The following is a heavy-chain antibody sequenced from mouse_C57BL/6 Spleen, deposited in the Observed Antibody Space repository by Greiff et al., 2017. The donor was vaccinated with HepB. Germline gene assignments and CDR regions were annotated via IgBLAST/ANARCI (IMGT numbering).Heavy chain of an antibody. V-gene: IGHV1-50*01. CDR3: ARKEENGYYPFDY. Sequence: VQLQQPGAELVKPGASVKLSCKASGYTFTSYWMQWVKQRPGQGLEWIGEIDPSDSYTNYNQKFKGKATLTVDTSSSTAYMQLSSLTSEDSAVYYCARKEENGYYPFDYWGQGTTRTVSS. CDR1: GYTFTSYW. D-gene: IGHD2-3*01. J-gene: IGHJ2*01. CDR2: IDPSDSYT.